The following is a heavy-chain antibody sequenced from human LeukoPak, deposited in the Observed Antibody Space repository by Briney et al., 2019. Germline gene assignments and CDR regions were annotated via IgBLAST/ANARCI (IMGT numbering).Heavy chain of an antibody. J-gene: IGHJ4*02. D-gene: IGHD1-14*01. CDR3: ARSVPDHTRFDY. CDR1: GFTFSDYA. V-gene: IGHV3-23*01. Sequence: PGGSLRLSCVASGFTFSDYAMNWVRQAPGKGLEWVSTFKTNSGQVYYAESVRGRFTISRDNSKNTVYLQMSSLRAEDTALYYCARSVPDHTRFDYWGQGALVTVSP. CDR2: FKTNSGQV.